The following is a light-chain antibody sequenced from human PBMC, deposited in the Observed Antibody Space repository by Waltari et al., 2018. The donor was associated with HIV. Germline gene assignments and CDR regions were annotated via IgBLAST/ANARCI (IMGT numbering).Light chain of an antibody. CDR2: GAS. V-gene: IGKV3-20*01. J-gene: IGKJ2*03. CDR3: QQYGSSPRS. Sequence: EIVLTQSPGTLSLSPGDRATLSCRASQSFSSSYLAWYQQKPGQAPRPLIYGASSRATGIPDRFSGSGSGTDFTLTISRLEPEDFAVYYCQQYGSSPRSFGQGTKLEIK. CDR1: QSFSSSY.